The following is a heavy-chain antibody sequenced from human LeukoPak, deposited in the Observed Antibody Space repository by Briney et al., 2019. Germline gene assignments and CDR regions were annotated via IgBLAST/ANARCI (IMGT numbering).Heavy chain of an antibody. CDR1: GFTVSSNY. CDR2: IYSGGGT. V-gene: IGHV3-53*01. D-gene: IGHD6-19*01. J-gene: IGHJ4*02. Sequence: GGSLRLSCAVSGFTVSSNYMSWVRQAPGKGLEWVSVIYSGGGTFYADSVKGRFTISRDNSKNTLYLQMNSLRAEDTAVYYCARAGGLRIAVAPIGCWGQGTLVTVSS. CDR3: ARAGGLRIAVAPIGC.